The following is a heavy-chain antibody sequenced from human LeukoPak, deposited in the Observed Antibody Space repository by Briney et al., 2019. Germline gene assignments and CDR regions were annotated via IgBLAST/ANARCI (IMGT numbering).Heavy chain of an antibody. D-gene: IGHD3-22*01. Sequence: GGSLRLSCAASGFTFSSYGMHWVRQAPGKGLEWVAVISYDGSNKYYADSVKGRFTISRDDSKSIAYLQMNSLKTEDTAVYYCTREKYYYDSSGYYETHDYWGQGTLVTVSS. CDR2: ISYDGSNK. CDR1: GFTFSSYG. J-gene: IGHJ4*02. V-gene: IGHV3-30*03. CDR3: TREKYYYDSSGYYETHDY.